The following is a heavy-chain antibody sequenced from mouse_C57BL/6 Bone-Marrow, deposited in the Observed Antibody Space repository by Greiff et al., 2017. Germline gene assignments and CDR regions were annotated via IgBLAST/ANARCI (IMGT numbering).Heavy chain of an antibody. Sequence: VQLQQSGAELVRPGASVKLSCTASGFNIKDYYMHWVKQRPEQGLEWIGRIDPEDGDTEYAPKFQGKATMTADTSSNTAYLQLSSLTSEDTAVYYCTTVYYDSRGLDYWGQGTTLTVSA. J-gene: IGHJ2*01. CDR1: GFNIKDYY. V-gene: IGHV14-1*01. D-gene: IGHD1-1*01. CDR2: IDPEDGDT. CDR3: TTVYYDSRGLDY.